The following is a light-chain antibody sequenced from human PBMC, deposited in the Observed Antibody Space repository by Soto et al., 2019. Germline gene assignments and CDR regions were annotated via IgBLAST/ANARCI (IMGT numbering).Light chain of an antibody. Sequence: DIQMTQSPSSLSASVGDRVTITCQASQDISGYLAWYQQKPGKVPKLLIYSTSTLQSGVPSRFSGSASGTEFTLTISSLQPEDFATYYCQQLNTYLITFGQGTRLEIK. J-gene: IGKJ5*01. CDR3: QQLNTYLIT. CDR2: STS. CDR1: QDISGY. V-gene: IGKV1-9*01.